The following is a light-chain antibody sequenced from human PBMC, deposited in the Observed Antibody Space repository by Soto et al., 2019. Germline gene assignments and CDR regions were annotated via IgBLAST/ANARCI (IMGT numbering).Light chain of an antibody. J-gene: IGKJ2*01. V-gene: IGKV1-39*01. CDR2: AAS. Sequence: DIQMTQSPSSLSASVGDRVTITCRASESIANYLNWYQQKPGKAPNLLIYAASTLQTGVPSRFSGSGSGTDFTLTISSVQTEDFAAYFCQQSYISRYTFGQGTKLDI. CDR1: ESIANY. CDR3: QQSYISRYT.